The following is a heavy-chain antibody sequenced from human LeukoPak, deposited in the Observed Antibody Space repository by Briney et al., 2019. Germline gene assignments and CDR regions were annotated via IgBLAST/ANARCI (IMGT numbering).Heavy chain of an antibody. CDR2: IGAYDGNT. V-gene: IGHV1-18*01. Sequence: ASVKVSCKASGYSFRSYGISWVRQAPGQGLEWMGWIGAYDGNTNYPQKLQGRVTMTTDTSTTTAYMELRSLTSDDTAVYYCARDCSSTSCYGFMDVWGKGTTVTVSS. D-gene: IGHD2-2*01. J-gene: IGHJ6*03. CDR3: ARDCSSTSCYGFMDV. CDR1: GYSFRSYG.